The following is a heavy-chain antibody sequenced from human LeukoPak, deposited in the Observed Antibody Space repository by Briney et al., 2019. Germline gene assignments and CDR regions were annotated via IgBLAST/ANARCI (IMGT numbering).Heavy chain of an antibody. Sequence: PGGSLRLSCAASGFTFSNYWMHWVRQAPGKGLEWVSAISGSGGSTYYADSVKGRFTISRDNSKNTLYLQMNSLRAEDTAVYYCAKDAPVNIVVVPAANSWGQGTLVTVSS. J-gene: IGHJ4*02. CDR3: AKDAPVNIVVVPAANS. V-gene: IGHV3-23*01. D-gene: IGHD2-2*01. CDR2: ISGSGGST. CDR1: GFTFSNYW.